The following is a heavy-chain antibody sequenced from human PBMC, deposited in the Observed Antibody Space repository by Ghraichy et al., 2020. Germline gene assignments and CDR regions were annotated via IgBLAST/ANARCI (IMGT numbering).Heavy chain of an antibody. CDR3: ARRVVYFYMDV. CDR1: GGSFSGYY. Sequence: SETLSLTCAVYGGSFSGYYWSWIRQPPGKGLEWIGEINDSGSTNYNPSLKSRVTISVETSKNQVSLKLRSVTAADTAVYYCARRVVYFYMDVWGIGTPVPLSS. V-gene: IGHV4-34*01. CDR2: INDSGST. J-gene: IGHJ6*03. D-gene: IGHD3-10*01.